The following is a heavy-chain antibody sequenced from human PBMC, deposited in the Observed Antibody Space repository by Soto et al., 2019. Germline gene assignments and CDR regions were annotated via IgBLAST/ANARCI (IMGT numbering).Heavy chain of an antibody. V-gene: IGHV2-5*01. J-gene: IGHJ4*02. CDR1: GFSLSTTGVG. Sequence: SGPTLVNPPQTLTLTCTFSGFSLSTTGVGVSWIRQPPGKALEWLALIYWHDDKRYSPSLKSRLTITKDTSKNQVVLTMANMDPVDTATYYCAHRGGATVGLYYFDYWGQGALVTVSS. CDR3: AHRGGATVGLYYFDY. CDR2: IYWHDDK. D-gene: IGHD3-16*01.